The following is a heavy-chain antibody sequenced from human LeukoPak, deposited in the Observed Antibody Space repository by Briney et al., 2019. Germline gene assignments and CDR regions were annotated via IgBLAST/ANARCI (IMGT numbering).Heavy chain of an antibody. CDR2: IIPIFGTA. J-gene: IGHJ6*04. V-gene: IGHV1-69*13. CDR3: ARGGPPNIVVALDYYYGMGV. Sequence: GASVKVSCKASGGTFSSYAISWVRHAPGQGLEWMRGIIPIFGTANYAQKFQGRVTLTADESPRTAYMELSSLRSEDTAVYYCARGGPPNIVVALDYYYGMGVWGKGTTVTVSS. CDR1: GGTFSSYA. D-gene: IGHD2-15*01.